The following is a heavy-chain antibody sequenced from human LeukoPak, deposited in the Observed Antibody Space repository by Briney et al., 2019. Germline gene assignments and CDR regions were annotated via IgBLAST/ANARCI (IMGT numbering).Heavy chain of an antibody. CDR3: ARHRSGSYYEPFDC. CDR1: GFTFTSYA. CDR2: ISGSGGST. J-gene: IGHJ4*02. V-gene: IGHV3-23*01. D-gene: IGHD3-10*01. Sequence: GGSLRLSCAASGFTFTSYAMTWVRQAPGKGLEWVSSISGSGGSTYYADSVKGRFTISRDNSKNTLYLQMNSLRAEDTAVYYCARHRSGSYYEPFDCWGQGTLVTVSS.